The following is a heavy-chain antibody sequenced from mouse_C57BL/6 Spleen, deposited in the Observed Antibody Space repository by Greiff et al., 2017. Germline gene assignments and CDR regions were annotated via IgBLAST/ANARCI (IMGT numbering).Heavy chain of an antibody. CDR2: ISDGGSYT. J-gene: IGHJ2*01. CDR3: AREGAYSPFFDY. CDR1: GFTFSSYA. V-gene: IGHV5-4*01. D-gene: IGHD2-10*01. Sequence: EVQLVESGGGLVKPGGSLKLSCAASGFTFSSYAMSWVRQTPEKRLEWVATISDGGSYTYYPDNVKGRFTISRDNAKNNLYLQMSHLKSEDTAMYYCAREGAYSPFFDYWGQGTTLTVSS.